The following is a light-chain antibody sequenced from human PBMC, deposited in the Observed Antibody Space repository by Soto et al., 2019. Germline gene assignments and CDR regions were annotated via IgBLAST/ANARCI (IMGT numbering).Light chain of an antibody. J-gene: IGKJ1*01. Sequence: DIQMTQSPSTLSASVGDRVTITCRASQGISSYLAWYQQKPGKAPKLLIYAASTLQSGVPSRFSGSGSGTDFTLTISSLQPEDFATYSCQQLNSYPWTFGQGTTVDIK. V-gene: IGKV1-9*01. CDR1: QGISSY. CDR3: QQLNSYPWT. CDR2: AAS.